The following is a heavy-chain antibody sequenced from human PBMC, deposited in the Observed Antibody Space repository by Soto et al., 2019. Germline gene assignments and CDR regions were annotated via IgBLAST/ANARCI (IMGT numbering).Heavy chain of an antibody. V-gene: IGHV4-30-2*01. Sequence: QLQLQESGSGLVKPSQTLSLTCAVSGGSISSGGYSWSWIRQPPGKGLEWIGYIYHSGSTYYNPDLKSRVPISVDRSKNQFSLKLSSVTAADTDVYYCATAGCLGAVAADYWGQGTLVTVSS. CDR2: IYHSGST. CDR3: ATAGCLGAVAADY. J-gene: IGHJ4*02. D-gene: IGHD6-19*01. CDR1: GGSISSGGYS.